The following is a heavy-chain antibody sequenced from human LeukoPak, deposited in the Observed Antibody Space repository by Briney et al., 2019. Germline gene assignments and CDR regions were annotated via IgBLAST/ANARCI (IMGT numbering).Heavy chain of an antibody. V-gene: IGHV3-30*02. Sequence: GGSLRLSCAASGFPFSRYGMHWVRQAPGKGLEWVAFIRYDGSIKYYGDSVKGRFTISRDNAKNSLYLQMNSLRAEDTAVYYCAELGITMIGGVWGKGTTVTISS. CDR1: GFPFSRYG. CDR3: AELGITMIGGV. J-gene: IGHJ6*04. D-gene: IGHD3-10*02. CDR2: IRYDGSIK.